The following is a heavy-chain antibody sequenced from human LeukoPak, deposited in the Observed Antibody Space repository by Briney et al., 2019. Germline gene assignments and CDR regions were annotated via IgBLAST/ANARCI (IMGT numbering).Heavy chain of an antibody. V-gene: IGHV1-18*01. J-gene: IGHJ4*02. D-gene: IGHD3-22*01. CDR2: ISAYNGNT. CDR1: GYTFTSYG. CDR3: ARGVLWYYDSSGYYPLDY. Sequence: ASVKVSCKGSGYTFTSYGISWVRQAPGQGLEWMGWISAYNGNTNYAQKLQGRVTMTTDTSTSTAHMELRSLRSDDTAVYYCARGVLWYYDSSGYYPLDYWGQGTLVTVSS.